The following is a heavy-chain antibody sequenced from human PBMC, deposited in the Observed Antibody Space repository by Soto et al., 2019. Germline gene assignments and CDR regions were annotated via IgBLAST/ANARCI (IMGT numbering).Heavy chain of an antibody. CDR3: ARSIAGGYYYYGMDV. Sequence: PGESLKISCKGSGYSFTSYWIGWVRQMPGKGLEWMGIIYPGDSDTRYSPSFQGQVTISADKSISTAYLQWSSLKASDTAMYYCARSIAGGYYYYGMDVWGKGTTVTVSS. CDR2: IYPGDSDT. J-gene: IGHJ6*04. V-gene: IGHV5-51*01. CDR1: GYSFTSYW. D-gene: IGHD6-6*01.